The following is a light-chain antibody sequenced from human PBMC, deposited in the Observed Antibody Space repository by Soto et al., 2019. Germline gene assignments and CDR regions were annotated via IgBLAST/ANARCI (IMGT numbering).Light chain of an antibody. CDR3: SSYTSSNTLVV. J-gene: IGLJ2*01. CDR1: SSDVGGYNY. Sequence: QLVLTQPASVSGSPGQSITISCTGSSSDVGGYNYVSWYQQHPGKAPKVMIYDVSNRPSGVSNRFSGSKSGNTASLTISGLQAEDEADYYCSSYTSSNTLVVFGGGTKLTVL. V-gene: IGLV2-14*01. CDR2: DVS.